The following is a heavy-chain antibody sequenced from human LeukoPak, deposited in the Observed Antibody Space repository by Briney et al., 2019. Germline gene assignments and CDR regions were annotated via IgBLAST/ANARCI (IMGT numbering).Heavy chain of an antibody. CDR1: GGTFSRYA. CDR3: ATYQHARFDP. D-gene: IGHD2-2*01. Sequence: GASVKVSCKASGGTFSRYAISWVRQAPGQGLEWMGGIIPIFGTANYAQKFQGRVTITTDESTSTAYMELSSLRSEDTAVYYCATYQHARFDPWGQGTLVTVSS. V-gene: IGHV1-69*05. CDR2: IIPIFGTA. J-gene: IGHJ5*02.